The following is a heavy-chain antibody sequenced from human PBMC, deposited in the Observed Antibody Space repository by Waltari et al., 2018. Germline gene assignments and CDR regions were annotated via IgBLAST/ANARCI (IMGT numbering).Heavy chain of an antibody. D-gene: IGHD6-19*01. J-gene: IGHJ4*02. CDR1: GGAFSSNDW. Sequence: QVQLKESGPGLVKPPGILSLACDVSGGAFSSNDWWSVVRQPPGKGLEWIGEIHHSGRTKYNPSLKSRLLMSVDTSKSQISLTMKSVTAADTAVYYCSRGFDGWPFDYWGQGTLVIVSS. CDR3: SRGFDGWPFDY. V-gene: IGHV4-4*03. CDR2: IHHSGRT.